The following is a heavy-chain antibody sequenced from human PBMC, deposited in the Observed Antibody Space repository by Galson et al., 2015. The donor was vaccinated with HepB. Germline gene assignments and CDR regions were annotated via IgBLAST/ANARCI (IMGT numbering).Heavy chain of an antibody. CDR1: GYTFTGYY. Sequence: SVKVSCKASGYTFTGYYMHWVRQAPGQGLEWMGWINPNSGGTNYAQKFQGRVTMTRDTSISTAYMELSRLRSDDTAVYYCARSRGIVGATIDAFDIWGQGTMVTVSS. V-gene: IGHV1-2*02. CDR3: ARSRGIVGATIDAFDI. J-gene: IGHJ3*02. CDR2: INPNSGGT. D-gene: IGHD1-26*01.